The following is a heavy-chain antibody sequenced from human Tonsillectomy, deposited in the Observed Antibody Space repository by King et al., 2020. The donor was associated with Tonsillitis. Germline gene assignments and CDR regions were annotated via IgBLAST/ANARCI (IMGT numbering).Heavy chain of an antibody. CDR3: ACPPTGARAGYYFDA. Sequence: QLQESGPGLVKPSETLSLTCSVSGGSIRSSRYFWGWIRQPPGRGLEWIGNVYFSGSTYYNPSLESRVTMSVDPSQNRFSLKLTSATAADSAVCYCACPPTGARAGYYFDAWGQGALVTVSS. D-gene: IGHD7-27*01. CDR2: VYFSGST. CDR1: GGSIRSSRYF. J-gene: IGHJ4*02. V-gene: IGHV4-39*01.